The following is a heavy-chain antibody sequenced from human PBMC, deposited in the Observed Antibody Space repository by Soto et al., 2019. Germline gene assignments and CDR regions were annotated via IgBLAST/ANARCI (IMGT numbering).Heavy chain of an antibody. CDR3: ARLMCYYDSSGYYQAHYYYGMDV. V-gene: IGHV1-8*01. J-gene: IGHJ6*02. CDR2: MNPNSGNT. Sequence: QVQLVQSGAEVKKPGASVKVSCKASGYTFTSYDINWVRQATGQGLEWMGWMNPNSGNTGYAQKFQGRVTMTRNTSISTAYMELSSLRSEDTAVYYCARLMCYYDSSGYYQAHYYYGMDVWGQGTTVTVSS. CDR1: GYTFTSYD. D-gene: IGHD3-22*01.